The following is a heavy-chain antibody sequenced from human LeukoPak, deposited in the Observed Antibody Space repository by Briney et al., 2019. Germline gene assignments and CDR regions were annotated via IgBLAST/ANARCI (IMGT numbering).Heavy chain of an antibody. CDR2: IYYSGST. CDR3: ARNRDASYMDV. J-gene: IGHJ6*03. Sequence: SETLSLTCIVSGGSISGSNYYWGWIRQPPGKGLEWIGSIYYSGSTYYNPSLKSRVTISVDTSKNQFSLKLSSVTAADTAVYYCARNRDASYMDVWGKGTTVTVSS. CDR1: GGSISGSNYY. V-gene: IGHV4-39*01. D-gene: IGHD2-2*01.